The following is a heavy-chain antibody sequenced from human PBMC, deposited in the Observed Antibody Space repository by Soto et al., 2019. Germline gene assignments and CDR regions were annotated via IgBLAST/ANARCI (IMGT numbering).Heavy chain of an antibody. J-gene: IGHJ4*02. CDR1: GFTFSSYS. D-gene: IGHD6-13*01. Sequence: EVQLVESGGGLVKPGGSPRLSCAASGFTFSSYSMNWVRQAPGKGLEWVSSISSSSSYIYYADSVKGRFTISRDNAKNSLYLQMNSLRAEDTAVYYCASSGSVSSWSREYYFDYWGQGTLVTVSS. V-gene: IGHV3-21*01. CDR3: ASSGSVSSWSREYYFDY. CDR2: ISSSSSYI.